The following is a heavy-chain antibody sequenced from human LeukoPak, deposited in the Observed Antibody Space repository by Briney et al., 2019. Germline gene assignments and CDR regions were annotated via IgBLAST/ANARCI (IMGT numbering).Heavy chain of an antibody. D-gene: IGHD3-22*01. CDR1: GGSMTNYY. Sequence: SETLSLTCTVSGGSMTNYYWSWLRQPPGKGLEWIGYIYHTGSAIYNPSLKSRVTISVDTSKNEFSLKLNSVTAADTAVYYCARHSRHFYYDSSGPHLYFDYWGQGTLVTVSS. CDR3: ARHSRHFYYDSSGPHLYFDY. CDR2: IYHTGSA. J-gene: IGHJ4*02. V-gene: IGHV4-59*08.